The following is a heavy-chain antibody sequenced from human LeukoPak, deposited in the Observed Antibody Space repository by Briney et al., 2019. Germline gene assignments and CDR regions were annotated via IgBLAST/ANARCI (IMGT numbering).Heavy chain of an antibody. CDR2: IYFSGST. V-gene: IGHV4-59*01. CDR1: GGSINSCF. Sequence: KPSETLSLTCTVSGGSINSCFWSWIRQSPGKGLEWLGYIYFSGSTNYNPSLKSRVTISVDTSKNQFSLKLSSVTAADTAMYYCARGTYYFAMDVWGQGITVTVSS. CDR3: ARGTYYFAMDV. J-gene: IGHJ6*02.